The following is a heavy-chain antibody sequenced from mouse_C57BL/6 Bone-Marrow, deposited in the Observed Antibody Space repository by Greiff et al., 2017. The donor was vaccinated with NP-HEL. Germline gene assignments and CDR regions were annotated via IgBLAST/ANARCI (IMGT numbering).Heavy chain of an antibody. CDR2: ISSGGNYT. CDR3: ARPGCFYAMDY. CDR1: GFTFSSYG. J-gene: IGHJ4*01. V-gene: IGHV5-6*01. Sequence: EVQLVESGGDLVKPGGSLTLSCAASGFTFSSYGMSWVRQTPDKRLEWVATISSGGNYTYYPDSVKGRFTISRDNAKNTLYLQMSSLKSEDTAMYYCARPGCFYAMDYWGQGTSVTVSS.